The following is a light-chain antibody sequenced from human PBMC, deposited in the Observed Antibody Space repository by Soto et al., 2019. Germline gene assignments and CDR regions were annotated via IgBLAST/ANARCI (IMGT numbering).Light chain of an antibody. CDR1: SSDVGGYNY. V-gene: IGLV2-8*01. CDR3: SSYVGSNNLYV. Sequence: QSVLTQPPSASGSPGQSVTISCTGTSSDVGGYNYVSWYQQHPGKASKLMIYEVSQRPSGVPDRFSGSKSGNTASLTVSGLQAEDEADYYCSSYVGSNNLYVFGTGTKVTVL. J-gene: IGLJ1*01. CDR2: EVS.